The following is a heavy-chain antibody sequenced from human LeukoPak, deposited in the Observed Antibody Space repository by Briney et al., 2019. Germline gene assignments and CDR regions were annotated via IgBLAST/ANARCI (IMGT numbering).Heavy chain of an antibody. CDR3: ARHWGWGPFDY. D-gene: IGHD7-27*01. Sequence: SETLSLTCAVYGGSFSGYYWSWIRQPPGKGLEWIGEINHSGSTNYNPSLKSRVTISVDTSKNQFSLKLSSVTAADTAVYYCARHWGWGPFDYWGQGTLVTVSS. CDR1: GGSFSGYY. V-gene: IGHV4-34*01. J-gene: IGHJ4*02. CDR2: INHSGST.